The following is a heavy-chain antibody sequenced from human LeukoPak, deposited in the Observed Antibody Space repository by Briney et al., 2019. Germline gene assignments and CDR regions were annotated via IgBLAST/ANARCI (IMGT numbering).Heavy chain of an antibody. V-gene: IGHV3-53*01. J-gene: IGHJ4*02. D-gene: IGHD6-19*01. Sequence: GGSLRLSCAVSGFTVSSNYMSWVRQTPGQGLEWVSVVYNGGNTYYADSVKGRFTISRDNSKNTLYLQMNSLRAEDTAVYYCARDSIAVAGRDYWGQGTLVTVSS. CDR3: ARDSIAVAGRDY. CDR2: VYNGGNT. CDR1: GFTVSSNY.